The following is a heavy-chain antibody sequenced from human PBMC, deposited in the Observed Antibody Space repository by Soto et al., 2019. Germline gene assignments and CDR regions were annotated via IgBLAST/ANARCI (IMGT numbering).Heavy chain of an antibody. D-gene: IGHD3-9*01. J-gene: IGHJ4*02. V-gene: IGHV3-48*04. CDR2: IFVTSTII. CDR3: ARDKDWAFDN. Sequence: VQLVESGGKLVQPGRSLRLSCVASGFTFSDYNMVWVRQSPGKGLEWISYIFVTSTIIYYADSVKGRFTVSRDNAQNSLSLQMNSLRVEDTGIYYCARDKDWAFDNWGQGTLVTVSS. CDR1: GFTFSDYN.